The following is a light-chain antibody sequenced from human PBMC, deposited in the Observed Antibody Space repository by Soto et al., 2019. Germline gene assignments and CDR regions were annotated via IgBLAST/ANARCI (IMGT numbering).Light chain of an antibody. Sequence: EIVLTQSPGTLSLSPGESTTLSCRASQSVGSSYLAWYQHKPGQAPRLLIYGATSRATGIPDRFSGSGSGTDFTLTISRLEPEDFAVYYCQQYGHSPRTFGQGTKVDIK. CDR1: QSVGSSY. CDR3: QQYGHSPRT. J-gene: IGKJ1*01. CDR2: GAT. V-gene: IGKV3-20*01.